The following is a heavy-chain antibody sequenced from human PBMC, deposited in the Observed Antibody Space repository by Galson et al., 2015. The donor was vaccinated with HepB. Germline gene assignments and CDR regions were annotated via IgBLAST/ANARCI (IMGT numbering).Heavy chain of an antibody. D-gene: IGHD3-10*01. CDR3: ARGVLLWDGPDY. CDR2: INPSGGST. V-gene: IGHV1-46*01. CDR1: GYKFTSYY. J-gene: IGHJ4*02. Sequence: SVKVSCKASGYKFTSYYMHWVRQAPGQGLEWMGIINPSGGSTDYAQKFRGRLTMTRGTSTSTVFMELSSLTSEDTAVYHCARGVLLWDGPDYWGQGTLVTVSS.